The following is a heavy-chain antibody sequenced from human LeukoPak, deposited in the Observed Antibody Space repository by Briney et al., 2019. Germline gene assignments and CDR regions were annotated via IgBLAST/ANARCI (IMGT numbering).Heavy chain of an antibody. CDR2: ISVSSRNVI. J-gene: IGHJ3*01. CDR3: ARDFGPRLYAFDV. CDR1: GFTFSSYS. V-gene: IGHV3-48*04. Sequence: GGSLRLSCAASGFTFSSYSMNWVRQAPGEGLEWLSYISVSSRNVIDYADSVKGRFTISGDDAKNSLYLQMNSLRAEDTAVYFCARDFGPRLYAFDVWGRGTMITVSS. D-gene: IGHD3-16*01.